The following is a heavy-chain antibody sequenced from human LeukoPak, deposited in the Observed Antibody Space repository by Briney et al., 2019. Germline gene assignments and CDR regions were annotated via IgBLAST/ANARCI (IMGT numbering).Heavy chain of an antibody. CDR1: GFTFSSYW. V-gene: IGHV3-74*01. CDR3: ARDQLYCTGGICYKDY. Sequence: GGSLRLSCAASGFTFSSYWMHWVRQAPGKGLVWVSRIKSDGSSTSYADSVKGRFTISRDNAKNTLYLQMDRLRAEDTGVYYCARDQLYCTGGICYKDYWGQGTLVTVSS. D-gene: IGHD2-8*02. CDR2: IKSDGSST. J-gene: IGHJ4*02.